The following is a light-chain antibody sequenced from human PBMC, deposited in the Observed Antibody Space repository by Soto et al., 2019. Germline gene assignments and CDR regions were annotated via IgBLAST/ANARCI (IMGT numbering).Light chain of an antibody. CDR2: GTS. V-gene: IGKV3D-20*02. J-gene: IGKJ1*01. CDR3: QQRSDWPPTWT. CDR1: ERIYSAY. Sequence: EVVLTQSPGTLSFSRGERATLSCRASERIYSAYLGWYQQKPGQAPRLLIYGTSSRATGIPARFSGSGSGTDFTLTISSLEPEDFGVYYCQQRSDWPPTWTFGQGTKVDI.